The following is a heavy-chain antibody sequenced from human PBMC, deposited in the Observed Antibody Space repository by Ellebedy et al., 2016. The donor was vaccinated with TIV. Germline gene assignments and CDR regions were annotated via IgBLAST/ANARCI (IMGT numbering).Heavy chain of an antibody. CDR3: AREMLGDNKSIDY. V-gene: IGHV1-2*02. J-gene: IGHJ4*02. CDR2: INPTTGVT. D-gene: IGHD1-26*01. Sequence: ASVKVSXXASAYTFIGHYVHWVRQAPGQGLEWVGCINPTTGVTAYPPKFQGRVTVTGDTSISIVSMDLSSLRSDDTALYYCAREMLGDNKSIDYWGQGTLVTVSS. CDR1: AYTFIGHY.